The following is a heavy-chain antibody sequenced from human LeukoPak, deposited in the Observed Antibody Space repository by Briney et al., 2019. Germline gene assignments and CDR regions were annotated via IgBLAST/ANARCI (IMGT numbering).Heavy chain of an antibody. CDR1: GFTFSFNS. D-gene: IGHD2-8*01. CDR3: ARSNGFGMDV. Sequence: GGSLRLSCAASGFTFSFNSMHWVRQGPGKGLVWVSRIRRDGSGTTYADSVKGRVTISRDNAKNTLYLQMNSLRAEDTAVYYCARSNGFGMDVWGQGTTVTVSS. J-gene: IGHJ6*02. CDR2: IRRDGSGT. V-gene: IGHV3-74*01.